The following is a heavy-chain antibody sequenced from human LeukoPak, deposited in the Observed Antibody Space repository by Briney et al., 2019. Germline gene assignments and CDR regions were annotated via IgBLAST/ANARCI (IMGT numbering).Heavy chain of an antibody. Sequence: SVKVSCKASGGTFSSYAISWVRQAPGQGLEWMGGIIPIFGTANYAQKFQGRVTITADESTSTAYMELSSLRSEDTAVYYCARETTYYYGSSSLLSWGQGTLVAVSS. CDR3: ARETTYYYGSSSLLS. CDR2: IIPIFGTA. D-gene: IGHD3-10*01. J-gene: IGHJ4*02. V-gene: IGHV1-69*13. CDR1: GGTFSSYA.